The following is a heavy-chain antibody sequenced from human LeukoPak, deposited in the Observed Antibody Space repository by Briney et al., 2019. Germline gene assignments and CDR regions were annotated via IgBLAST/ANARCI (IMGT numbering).Heavy chain of an antibody. Sequence: HSGGSLRLSCAASGFTFSTFAMIWVRQPPGKGLEWVSSIFPSGGEIHYADSVRGRFTISRDNSKSTLSLQMNSLRADDTAIYYCATYRQVLLPFESWGQGTLVTVSS. V-gene: IGHV3-23*01. CDR1: GFTFSTFA. J-gene: IGHJ4*02. CDR3: ATYRQVLLPFES. D-gene: IGHD2-8*02. CDR2: IFPSGGEI.